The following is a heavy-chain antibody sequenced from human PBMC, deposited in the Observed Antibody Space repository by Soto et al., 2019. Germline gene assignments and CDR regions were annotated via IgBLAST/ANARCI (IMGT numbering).Heavy chain of an antibody. CDR3: AKEPHDFTWYGSPGMDV. V-gene: IGHV3-30*18. J-gene: IGHJ6*02. D-gene: IGHD6-13*01. CDR1: GFSFSNYG. Sequence: PVGSLRLSCAASGFSFSNYGIHWVRQAPGKGLEWVAFISFDGTNTYYTDSLRGRFTISRDNSKNTVYLQLNSLTAEDTAVYYCAKEPHDFTWYGSPGMDVWGQGTTVTVSS. CDR2: ISFDGTNT.